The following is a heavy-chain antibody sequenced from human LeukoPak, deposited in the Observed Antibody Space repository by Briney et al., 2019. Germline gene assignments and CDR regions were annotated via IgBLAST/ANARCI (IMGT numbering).Heavy chain of an antibody. D-gene: IGHD5-24*01. V-gene: IGHV3-23*01. Sequence: GGSLRLSCVASGFTFSRYGMSWVRQAPGKGLEWVSAISGSGGSTYYADSVKGRFTISRDISKNTLYLQMNSLRAEDTAVYYCAGRRDGFNYWGQGTLVTVSS. CDR2: ISGSGGST. CDR1: GFTFSRYG. CDR3: AGRRDGFNY. J-gene: IGHJ4*02.